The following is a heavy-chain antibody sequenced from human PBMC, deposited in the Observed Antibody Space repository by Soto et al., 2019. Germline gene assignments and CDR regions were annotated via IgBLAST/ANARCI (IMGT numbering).Heavy chain of an antibody. CDR1: GYMFTAYN. J-gene: IGHJ5*02. D-gene: IGHD6-13*01. V-gene: IGHV1-46*01. Sequence: QVQLVQSGAEVKKPGASVTFSCKSSGYMFTAYNVHWVRQAPGQGLEWMGTINPSDGSTSYTQNFQGRVTMTRDTSTSTVYLELSSLTSDDTAVYYCARPALAAAGTDSGFAPWGQGTLVTVSA. CDR2: INPSDGST. CDR3: ARPALAAAGTDSGFAP.